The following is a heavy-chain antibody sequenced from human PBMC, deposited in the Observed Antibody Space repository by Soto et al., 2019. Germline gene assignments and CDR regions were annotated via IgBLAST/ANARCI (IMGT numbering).Heavy chain of an antibody. V-gene: IGHV4-30-4*01. J-gene: IGHJ5*02. D-gene: IGHD5-12*01. Sequence: PSETLSLTCTVSGGSISSGDYYWSWIRQPPGKGLEWIGYIYYSGSTYYNPSLKSRVTISVETSKNQFSLKLSSVTAADTAVYYCAGERWLQDYNWCDPWGQGTLVTVSS. CDR2: IYYSGST. CDR3: AGERWLQDYNWCDP. CDR1: GGSISSGDYY.